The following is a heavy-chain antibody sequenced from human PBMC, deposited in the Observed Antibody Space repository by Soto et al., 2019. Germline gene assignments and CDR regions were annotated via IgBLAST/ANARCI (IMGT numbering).Heavy chain of an antibody. CDR1: GYTFTSYA. CDR3: GRAMLRFGAYCGGDCYSKVVF. D-gene: IGHD2-21*02. J-gene: IGHJ4*02. V-gene: IGHV1-3*01. CDR2: INAGNGNT. Sequence: QVQLVQSGADVKKPGASVKVSCKTPGYTFTSYAMHWVRQAPGQRLEGMGWINAGNGNTKYSPTFQGRVTITRDTYASTAYMVLSSLISEDTAVYNCGRAMLRFGAYCGGDCYSKVVFLGQRTLVTVS.